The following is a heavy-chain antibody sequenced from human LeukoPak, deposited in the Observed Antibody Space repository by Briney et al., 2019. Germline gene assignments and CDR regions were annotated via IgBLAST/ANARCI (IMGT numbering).Heavy chain of an antibody. Sequence: SETLSLTCTVSGYSISSGYYWGWIRQPPGKGLEWIGSIYHSGSTYYNPSLKSRVTISVDTSKNQFSLKLSSVTAADTAVYYCARGRLLWFGEYTSPDYWGQGTLVTVSS. CDR3: ARGRLLWFGEYTSPDY. D-gene: IGHD3-10*01. CDR2: IYHSGST. J-gene: IGHJ4*02. CDR1: GYSISSGYY. V-gene: IGHV4-38-2*02.